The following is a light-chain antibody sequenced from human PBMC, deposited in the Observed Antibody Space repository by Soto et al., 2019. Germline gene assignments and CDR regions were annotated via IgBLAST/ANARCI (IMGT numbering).Light chain of an antibody. CDR3: QQRSNWPRLT. J-gene: IGKJ4*01. CDR2: GAS. Sequence: EIVMTQSPATRSLSPGERATLSCWASQSVSSKLAWYQQKPGQAPRLLIFGASTRATGIPARFSGSGSGTKFTLTISSLQSADFAVYFCQQRSNWPRLTFGGGTKVDIK. CDR1: QSVSSK. V-gene: IGKV3-15*01.